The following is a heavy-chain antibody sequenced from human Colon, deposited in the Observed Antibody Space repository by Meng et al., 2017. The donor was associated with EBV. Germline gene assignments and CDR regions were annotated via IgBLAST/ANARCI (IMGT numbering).Heavy chain of an antibody. J-gene: IGHJ4*02. D-gene: IGHD4-17*01. V-gene: IGHV4-4*02. CDR2: IYYGGST. CDR1: GTSITSSNW. Sequence: QVQLQESGPGLVKPSGTLSRPCASSGTSITSSNWWSWVRQPPGKGLEWIGEIYYGGSTNYNPSLKSRVTISLDESKNQFSLRLASMTAADTAVYYCASLYGDFAFWGQGTLVTVSS. CDR3: ASLYGDFAF.